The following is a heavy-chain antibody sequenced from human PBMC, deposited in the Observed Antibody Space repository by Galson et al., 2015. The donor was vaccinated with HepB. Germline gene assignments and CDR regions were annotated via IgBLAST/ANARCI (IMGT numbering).Heavy chain of an antibody. CDR2: IIPIFGTA. D-gene: IGHD6-19*01. CDR3: AGAVAGTAGNYY. J-gene: IGHJ4*02. CDR1: GGTFSSYA. V-gene: IGHV1-69*13. Sequence: SVKVSCKASGGTFSSYAISWVRKAPGQGLEWMGGIIPIFGTANYAQKFQGRVTITADESTSTAYMELSSLRSEDTAVYYCAGAVAGTAGNYYWGQGTLVTVSS.